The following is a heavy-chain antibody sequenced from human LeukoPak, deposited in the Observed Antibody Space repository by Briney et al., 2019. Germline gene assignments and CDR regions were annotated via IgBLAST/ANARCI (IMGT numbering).Heavy chain of an antibody. Sequence: PLETLSLTCTVSGGSISSYYWSWIRQPPGKGLEWIGYIYYSGSTNYNPSLKSRVTISVDTSKNQFSLKLSSVTAADTAVYYCARSIPSAFDIWGQGPIVTVSS. D-gene: IGHD2-21*01. J-gene: IGHJ3*02. CDR3: ARSIPSAFDI. V-gene: IGHV4-59*08. CDR1: GGSISSYY. CDR2: IYYSGST.